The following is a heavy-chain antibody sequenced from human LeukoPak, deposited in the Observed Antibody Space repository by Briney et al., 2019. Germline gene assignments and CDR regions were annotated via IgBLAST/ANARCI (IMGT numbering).Heavy chain of an antibody. CDR2: IYTTGDT. CDR1: GGSISRGTYY. V-gene: IGHV4-61*02. Sequence: SQTLSLTCTVSGGSISRGTYYWSWIRQPAGKGLEWIGRIYTTGDTNYNPSLKSRVTISVDTSKNRFSLMLSSVAAADTAVYYCARLTKLLWFGDKRKNYFDYWGQGTLVTVSS. CDR3: ARLTKLLWFGDKRKNYFDY. D-gene: IGHD3-10*01. J-gene: IGHJ4*02.